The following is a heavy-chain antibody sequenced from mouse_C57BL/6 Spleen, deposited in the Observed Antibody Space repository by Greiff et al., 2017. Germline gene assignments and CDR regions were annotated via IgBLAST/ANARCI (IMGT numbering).Heavy chain of an antibody. CDR2: ISSGGSYT. D-gene: IGHD1-1*01. Sequence: EVMLVESGGDLVKPGGSLKLSCAASGFTFSSYGMSWVRQTPDKRLEWVATISSGGSYTYYPDSVKGRFTISRDNAKNTLYLQMSSLKSEDTAMYYCARSITTVVEYYAMDYWGQGTSVTVSS. J-gene: IGHJ4*01. CDR1: GFTFSSYG. V-gene: IGHV5-6*02. CDR3: ARSITTVVEYYAMDY.